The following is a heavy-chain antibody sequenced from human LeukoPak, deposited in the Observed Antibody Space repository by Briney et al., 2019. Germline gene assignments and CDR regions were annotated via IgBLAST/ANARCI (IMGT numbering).Heavy chain of an antibody. CDR2: INHSGST. CDR1: GGSFSGYY. CDR3: ARGHAGPPGDYYYYMDV. J-gene: IGHJ6*03. D-gene: IGHD1-1*01. V-gene: IGHV4-34*01. Sequence: SETLSLTCAVYGGSFSGYYWSWIRQPPGKGLEWIGEINHSGSTNYNPSLKSRVTISVDTSMNRFSLKLSSVTAADTTVYYCARGHAGPPGDYYYYMDVWGKGTTVTVSS.